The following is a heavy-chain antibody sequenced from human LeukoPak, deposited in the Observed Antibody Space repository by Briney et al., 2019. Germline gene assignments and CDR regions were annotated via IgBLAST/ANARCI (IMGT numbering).Heavy chain of an antibody. V-gene: IGHV1-46*01. Sequence: ASVKVSFKASGYTFTSYYIHWVRQAPGQGLEWMGIINPSGGRTRYAKKFQGRVNMTRDTSTSTVYMELSSLRSEDTAVYYCARIGYGGNSEGIVSDDWGQGTLVTVSS. J-gene: IGHJ4*02. CDR1: GYTFTSYY. D-gene: IGHD4-23*01. CDR2: INPSGGRT. CDR3: ARIGYGGNSEGIVSDD.